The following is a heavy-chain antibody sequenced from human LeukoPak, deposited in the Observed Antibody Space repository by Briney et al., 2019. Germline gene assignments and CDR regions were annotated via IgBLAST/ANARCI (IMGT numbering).Heavy chain of an antibody. J-gene: IGHJ4*02. D-gene: IGHD1-26*01. CDR2: IYYSGST. CDR1: GGSITSYY. CDR3: ARGRGGSYYNFDY. V-gene: IGHV4-59*01. Sequence: SETLSLTGTVSGGSITSYYWSWIRQPPGMGLEYIGYIYYSGSTNYNPSLKSRVTMSVDMSKNQLSLKLNSVTAADTAVYYCARGRGGSYYNFDYWGQGTLVTVSS.